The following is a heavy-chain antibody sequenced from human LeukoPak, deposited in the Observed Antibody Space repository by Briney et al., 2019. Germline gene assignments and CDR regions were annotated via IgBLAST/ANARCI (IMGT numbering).Heavy chain of an antibody. J-gene: IGHJ3*02. V-gene: IGHV4-61*02. CDR3: ARLPPATKSALDI. D-gene: IGHD2-15*01. CDR1: GGSISSGSHY. Sequence: SETLSLTCTVSGGSISSGSHYWSWIRQPAGKGLEWIGRISTSGSTNSNPSLKGRVTISIDTSKNQFSLKLSSVTAADTAVYYCARLPPATKSALDIWGQGTMVTVSS. CDR2: ISTSGST.